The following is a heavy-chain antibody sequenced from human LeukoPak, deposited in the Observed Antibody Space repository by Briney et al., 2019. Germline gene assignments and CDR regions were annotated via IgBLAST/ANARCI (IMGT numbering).Heavy chain of an antibody. D-gene: IGHD6-13*01. CDR3: ASSRGPSSSCSFDS. CDR2: IYYTGST. Sequence: PSETLSLTCSFSIVSIKNYYWNWIRQSPGKGLQWIGYIYYTGSTDYNFSLKSRVTISLDTSENQFSLRLNSVTAADSAVYFCASSRGPSSSCSFDSWGQGILVTVSS. J-gene: IGHJ4*02. V-gene: IGHV4-59*01. CDR1: IVSIKNYY.